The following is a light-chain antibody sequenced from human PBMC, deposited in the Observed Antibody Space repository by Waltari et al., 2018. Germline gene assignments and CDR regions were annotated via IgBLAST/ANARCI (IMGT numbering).Light chain of an antibody. CDR2: VNSDGSH. CDR1: SGPSSNV. V-gene: IGLV4-69*01. J-gene: IGLJ3*02. Sequence: QLMLTQSPSASASLGASVKINCTLRSGPSSNVIAWHQQQPGKGPRYLMKVNSDGSHSKGDEIPDRFSGSSSGPERYLTISSLQSDDEADYYCQTGGHGTWVFGGGTKLTVL. CDR3: QTGGHGTWV.